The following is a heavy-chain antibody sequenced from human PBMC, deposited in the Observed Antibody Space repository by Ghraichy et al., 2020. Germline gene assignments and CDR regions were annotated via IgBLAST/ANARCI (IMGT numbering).Heavy chain of an antibody. Sequence: SETLSRTCTVSGGSINNYWWSWIRQPPGRGLEWIGYISYSGATSYNPSLKSPITISVDTSKNQFSLKLTSVTAAGTAVYYCARHGGRGYFDYWGQGSLVTVS. CDR1: GGSINNYW. J-gene: IGHJ4*02. D-gene: IGHD2-15*01. CDR3: ARHGGRGYFDY. CDR2: ISYSGAT. V-gene: IGHV4-59*08.